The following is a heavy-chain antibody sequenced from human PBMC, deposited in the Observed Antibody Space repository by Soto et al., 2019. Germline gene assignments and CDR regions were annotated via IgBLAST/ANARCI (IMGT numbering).Heavy chain of an antibody. J-gene: IGHJ4*02. CDR2: ISSSGSTI. CDR1: GFTFSTDE. Sequence: GGSLRLSCAAFGFTFSTDEMNWVRQAPGNGLEWVSYISSSGSTIYYADSVKGRFTISRDNAKNSLYLQMNSLRAEDTALYYCARVWQVAIDYWGQGTLVTVSS. V-gene: IGHV3-48*03. D-gene: IGHD6-19*01. CDR3: ARVWQVAIDY.